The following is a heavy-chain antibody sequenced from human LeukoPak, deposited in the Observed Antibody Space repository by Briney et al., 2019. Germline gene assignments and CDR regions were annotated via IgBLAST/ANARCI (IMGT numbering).Heavy chain of an antibody. CDR1: GYTFTGYY. CDR2: INPNSGGT. V-gene: IGHV1-2*02. CDR3: ARMYRYDHGDDHFSG. D-gene: IGHD5-12*01. J-gene: IGHJ4*02. Sequence: ASVTVSFKASGYTFTGYYMHWVRQAPGQGPEWMGWINPNSGGTNYSQKFQGRVTMTRDTAISTAYMELSRLRSDDTAVYYGARMYRYDHGDDHFSGWGQKTLVTVSS.